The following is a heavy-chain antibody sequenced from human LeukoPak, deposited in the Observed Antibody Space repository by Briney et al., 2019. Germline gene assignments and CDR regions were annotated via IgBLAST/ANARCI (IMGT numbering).Heavy chain of an antibody. Sequence: ASVKVSCKASGYTFTYYYMHWVRQAPGQGLEWTGIINPSDGSTTYAQKFQGRATMTRDTSTNTFYMELSSLRFEDTAVYYCAGVISSGWYGYWGQGTLVTVSS. CDR2: INPSDGST. CDR3: AGVISSGWYGY. V-gene: IGHV1-46*01. J-gene: IGHJ4*02. D-gene: IGHD6-19*01. CDR1: GYTFTYYY.